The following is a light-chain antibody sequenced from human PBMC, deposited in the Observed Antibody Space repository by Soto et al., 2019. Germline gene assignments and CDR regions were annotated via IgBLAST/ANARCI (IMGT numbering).Light chain of an antibody. CDR3: CSYAGSSTWNV. Sequence: QSALTQPASVSGSPGQSITISCTGTSSDVGSYNLVSWYQQHPGKAPKLMIYEGSKRPSGVSKRFSGSKSGNTASLTISGLQAEDEADYYCCSYAGSSTWNVFGTGTKLTVL. J-gene: IGLJ1*01. V-gene: IGLV2-23*01. CDR2: EGS. CDR1: SSDVGSYNL.